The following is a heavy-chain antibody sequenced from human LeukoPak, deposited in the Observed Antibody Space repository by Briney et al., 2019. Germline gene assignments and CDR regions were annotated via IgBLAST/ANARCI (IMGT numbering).Heavy chain of an antibody. V-gene: IGHV3-23*01. J-gene: IGHJ4*02. CDR3: AKARPKDIVVVPAARNYFDY. CDR1: GFTFSSYA. D-gene: IGHD2-2*01. CDR2: ISGSGGST. Sequence: GGSLRLSCAASGFTFSSYAMSWVRQAPGKGLEWVSAISGSGGSTYYADSVKGRFTISRDNSKNTLYLQMNSLRAEDTAVYCCAKARPKDIVVVPAARNYFDYWGQGTLVTVSS.